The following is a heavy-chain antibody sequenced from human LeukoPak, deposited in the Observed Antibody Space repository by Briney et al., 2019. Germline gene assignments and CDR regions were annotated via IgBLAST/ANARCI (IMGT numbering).Heavy chain of an antibody. CDR3: AKDGLSALPLRNWFDH. CDR1: GYTFTNYD. CDR2: ISTYNGNT. D-gene: IGHD5-24*01. V-gene: IGHV1-18*01. Sequence: ASVKVSCKTSGYTFTNYDLNWVRQAPGQGLEWMGRISTYNGNTKCSQKFQGKVTMTTDTSTSTAYMELRTLTSDDTPVYYCAKDGLSALPLRNWFDHWGQGTLVTVSS. J-gene: IGHJ5*02.